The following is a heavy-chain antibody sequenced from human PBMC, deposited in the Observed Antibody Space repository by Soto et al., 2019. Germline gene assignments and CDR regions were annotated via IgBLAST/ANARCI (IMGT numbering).Heavy chain of an antibody. CDR2: ISFNGLSQ. J-gene: IGHJ3*01. CDR1: GFTFSSFA. D-gene: IGHD3-16*01. CDR3: ARGGRGLRGAFDV. V-gene: IGHV3-30*03. Sequence: QELLVESGGGVVQPGKSLRLSCAASGFTFSSFAMHWVRQAPGKGLEWVSVISFNGLSQFYPDSIRGRFTISRDNSKNTLYLRLDSLRPDDTAGYYCARGGRGLRGAFDVWGQGTEVSVS.